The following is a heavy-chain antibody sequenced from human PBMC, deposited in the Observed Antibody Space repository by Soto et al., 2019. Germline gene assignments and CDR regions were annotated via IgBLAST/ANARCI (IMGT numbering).Heavy chain of an antibody. J-gene: IGHJ4*02. CDR1: GFTFDDYA. Sequence: EVQLVESGGGLVQPGRSLRLSCAASGFTFDDYAMHWVRQAPGKGLEWVSGISWNSGSIGYADSVKGRFTISRDNAKNSLYLQMNSLRAEDTAVYYCAKESSSWGQGTLVTVSS. V-gene: IGHV3-9*01. CDR3: AKESSS. D-gene: IGHD6-13*01. CDR2: ISWNSGSI.